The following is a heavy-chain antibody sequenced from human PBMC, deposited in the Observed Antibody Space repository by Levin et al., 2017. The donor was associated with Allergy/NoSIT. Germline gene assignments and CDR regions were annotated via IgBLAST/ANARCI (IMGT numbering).Heavy chain of an antibody. CDR1: GFTFSSYE. Sequence: LSLPCAASGFTFSSYEMNWVRPAPGKGLEWVSYISSSGSTIYYADSVKGRFTISRDNAKNSLYLQMNSLRAEDTAVYYCARQLGNFWSGYNYFDYWGQGTLVTVSS. J-gene: IGHJ4*02. CDR3: ARQLGNFWSGYNYFDY. D-gene: IGHD3-3*01. CDR2: ISSSGSTI. V-gene: IGHV3-48*03.